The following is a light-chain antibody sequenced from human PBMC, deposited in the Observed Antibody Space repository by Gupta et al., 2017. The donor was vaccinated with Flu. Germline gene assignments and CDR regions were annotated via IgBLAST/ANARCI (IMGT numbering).Light chain of an antibody. V-gene: IGKV4-1*01. CDR3: EQYFGIPT. Sequence: DIVMTQSPDSLAVYLGERATINCKSSQSVLYSLNNKNYLAWYQQKPGQPPKVLFYWASTRESGVPDRFVGSGSGTDFTLTINSLQAGDVAVYYCEQYFGIPTFGQGTKVEIK. J-gene: IGKJ1*01. CDR2: WAS. CDR1: QSVLYSLNNKNY.